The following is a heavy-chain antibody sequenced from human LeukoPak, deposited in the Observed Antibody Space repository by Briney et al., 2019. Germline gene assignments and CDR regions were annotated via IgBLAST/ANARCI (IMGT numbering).Heavy chain of an antibody. CDR2: ISAYNGNT. J-gene: IGHJ6*02. CDR1: GYTFTSYG. CDR3: ARRYDDYDFWSGYPIYYYYGMDV. V-gene: IGHV1-18*01. Sequence: ASVKVSCKASGYTFTSYGISWVRQAPGQGLEWMGWISAYNGNTNYAQKLQGRVTMTTDTSTSTAYMELRSLRSDDTAVYYCARRYDDYDFWSGYPIYYYYGMDVWGQGPTVTVSS. D-gene: IGHD3-3*01.